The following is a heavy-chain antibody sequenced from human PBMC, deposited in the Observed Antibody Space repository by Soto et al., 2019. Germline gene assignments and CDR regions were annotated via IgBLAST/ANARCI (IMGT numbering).Heavy chain of an antibody. CDR3: AREYYYDSSGIDAFDI. J-gene: IGHJ3*02. Sequence: ASVKVSCKASGGTFSSYTISWVRQAPGQGLEWMGRIIPILGIANYAQKFQGRVTITADKSPSTAYMELSSLRSEDTAVYYFAREYYYDSSGIDAFDIWGQGTMVTVSS. D-gene: IGHD3-22*01. CDR1: GGTFSSYT. V-gene: IGHV1-69*04. CDR2: IIPILGIA.